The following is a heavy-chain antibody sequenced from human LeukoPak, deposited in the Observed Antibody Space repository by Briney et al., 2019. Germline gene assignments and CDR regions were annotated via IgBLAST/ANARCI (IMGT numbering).Heavy chain of an antibody. D-gene: IGHD3-3*01. J-gene: IGHJ4*02. V-gene: IGHV3-48*01. Sequence: PSGGSLRLSCAASGFTFSSYSMNWVRQARGRGLGWVSYISSSSSTIYYADSVKGRFTISRDNAKNSLYLQMNSLRAEDTAVYYCARIYYDFWSARSLYYFDYWGQGTLVTVSS. CDR2: ISSSSSTI. CDR3: ARIYYDFWSARSLYYFDY. CDR1: GFTFSSYS.